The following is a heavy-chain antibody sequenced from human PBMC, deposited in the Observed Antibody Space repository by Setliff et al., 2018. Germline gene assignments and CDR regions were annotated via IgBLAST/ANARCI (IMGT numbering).Heavy chain of an antibody. CDR1: GYTFTTYG. D-gene: IGHD3-3*01. CDR2: ISGYNGNT. V-gene: IGHV1-18*01. CDR3: ARAPRLEWILPTFDY. J-gene: IGHJ4*02. Sequence: ASVKVSCKASGYTFTTYGVAWVRQAPGQGLEWLGWISGYNGNTNYAQRFQGRVTTTIDTSTNTAYVELRSLRYDDTAVYYCARAPRLEWILPTFDYWGQGTPVTVSS.